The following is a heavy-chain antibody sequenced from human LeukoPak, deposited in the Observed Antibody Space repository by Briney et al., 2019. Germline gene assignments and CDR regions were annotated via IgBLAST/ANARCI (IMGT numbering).Heavy chain of an antibody. J-gene: IGHJ4*02. Sequence: PGGSLRLSCAASGFTLSSYAMSWVRQAPGKGLEWVSAISGSGGSTYYADSVKGRFTISRDNSKNTLYLQMNSLRAEDTAVYYCAKDRVVLLWFGESGAFDYWGQGTLVTVSS. CDR1: GFTLSSYA. D-gene: IGHD3-10*01. CDR3: AKDRVVLLWFGESGAFDY. CDR2: ISGSGGST. V-gene: IGHV3-23*01.